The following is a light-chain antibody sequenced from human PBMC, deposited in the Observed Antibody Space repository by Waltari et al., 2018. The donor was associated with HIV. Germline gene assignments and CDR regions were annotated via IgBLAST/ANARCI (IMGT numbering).Light chain of an antibody. Sequence: QSALTQPASLSGSPGQSITLTCSGTGSDIGLYDLVSWYRQEPGTAPRLLIYGVSNRPSEISRRFSGSKARTTASLTISALQADDEGDYYCSAYTMSGSLVFGGGTKLTVL. V-gene: IGLV2-14*01. CDR2: GVS. J-gene: IGLJ2*01. CDR1: GSDIGLYDL. CDR3: SAYTMSGSLV.